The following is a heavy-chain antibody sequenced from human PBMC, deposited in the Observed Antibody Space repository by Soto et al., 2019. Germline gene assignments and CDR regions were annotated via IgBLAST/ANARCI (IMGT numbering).Heavy chain of an antibody. CDR3: AKDRYTSPVAGMDV. CDR2: INAGNGNT. J-gene: IGHJ6*02. CDR1: GYTFTSYA. V-gene: IGHV1-3*01. Sequence: ASVKVSCKASGYTFTSYAMHWVRQAPGQRLEWMGWINAGNGNTKYSQKFQGRVTITRDTSASTAYMELNSLRADDTAVYYCAKDRYTSPVAGMDVWGQGTTVTVSS. D-gene: IGHD2-2*01.